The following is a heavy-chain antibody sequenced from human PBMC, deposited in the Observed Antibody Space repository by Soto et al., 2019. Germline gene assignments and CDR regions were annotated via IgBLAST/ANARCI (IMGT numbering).Heavy chain of an antibody. J-gene: IGHJ4*02. CDR1: GGSISSGDYY. Sequence: SETLSLTCTVSGGSISSGDYYWSWIRQPPGKGLEWIGYIYYSGSTYYNPSLKSRVTISVDTSKNQFSLKLSSVTAADTAVYYCAREVSSSIDFDYWGQGTLVTASS. V-gene: IGHV4-30-4*01. CDR2: IYYSGST. CDR3: AREVSSSIDFDY.